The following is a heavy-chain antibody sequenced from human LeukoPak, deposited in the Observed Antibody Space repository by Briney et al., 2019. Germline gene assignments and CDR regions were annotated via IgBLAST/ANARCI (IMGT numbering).Heavy chain of an antibody. V-gene: IGHV4-38-2*02. CDR2: VHHSGRT. Sequence: PSETLSLTCTVSGYSISSDYYWGWIRQPPGKGLEWIGSVHHSGRTYYNPSLKSRVTISVDTSKNQFSLKLNSVTAADTAVYYCARYDFNKFFDYWGQGTLVTVSS. CDR3: ARYDFNKFFDY. D-gene: IGHD3-3*01. CDR1: GYSISSDYY. J-gene: IGHJ4*02.